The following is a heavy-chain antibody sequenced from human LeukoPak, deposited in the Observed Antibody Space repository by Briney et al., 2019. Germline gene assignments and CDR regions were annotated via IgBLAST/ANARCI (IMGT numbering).Heavy chain of an antibody. CDR3: ARGGPAAGRFDY. D-gene: IGHD6-13*01. Sequence: GGSLRLSCGASVFMFRSYWMSWVRQAPGKGLEWVSVIYSGGSTYYADSVKGRFTISRDNSKNTLYLQMNSLRAEDTAVYYCARGGPAAGRFDYWGQGTLVTVSS. CDR2: IYSGGST. V-gene: IGHV3-66*01. J-gene: IGHJ4*02. CDR1: VFMFRSYW.